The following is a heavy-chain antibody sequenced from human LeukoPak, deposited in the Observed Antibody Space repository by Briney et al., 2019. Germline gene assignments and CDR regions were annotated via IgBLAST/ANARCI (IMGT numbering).Heavy chain of an antibody. J-gene: IGHJ4*02. CDR3: TTDGVGVEGATYDN. Sequence: GGSLRLSCAVSGISFSDAWMAWVRQAPGKGLEWVGHIKAKAHGGTIEYAAPVKGRFTISRDDSKNTLYLQMNSLKTEDTAVYYCTTDGVGVEGATYDNWGQGTLVSVSS. CDR2: IKAKAHGGTI. D-gene: IGHD1-26*01. CDR1: GISFSDAW. V-gene: IGHV3-15*01.